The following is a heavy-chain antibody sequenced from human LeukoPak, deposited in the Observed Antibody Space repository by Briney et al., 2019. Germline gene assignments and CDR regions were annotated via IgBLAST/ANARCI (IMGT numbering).Heavy chain of an antibody. D-gene: IGHD3-22*01. J-gene: IGHJ4*02. CDR2: ISAYNGNT. CDR1: GYTFTSYG. V-gene: IGHV1-18*01. Sequence: ASVKVSCKASGYTFTSYGISWVRQAPGQGLEWMGWISAYNGNTNYAQKLQGRVTMTTDTSTSTAYMELRSLRSDDTAVYYCAREGSGYYDSSGYYTDYYFDYWGQGTLVTVSS. CDR3: AREGSGYYDSSGYYTDYYFDY.